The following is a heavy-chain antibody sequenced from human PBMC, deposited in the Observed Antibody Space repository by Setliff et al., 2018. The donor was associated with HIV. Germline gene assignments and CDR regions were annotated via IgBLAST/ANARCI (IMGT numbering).Heavy chain of an antibody. J-gene: IGHJ2*01. D-gene: IGHD6-13*01. CDR1: GFRFSSYW. CDR2: IQQDGSEK. V-gene: IGHV3-7*01. Sequence: GGSLRLSCEVSGFRFSSYWMSWVRQAPGKGLEWVANIQQDGSEKYYGDSVKGRFTISRDNGKHSMTLQMNRLRAEDTAVYYCARAGGSNWSPFWYFDLWGRGTLVTVSS. CDR3: ARAGGSNWSPFWYFDL.